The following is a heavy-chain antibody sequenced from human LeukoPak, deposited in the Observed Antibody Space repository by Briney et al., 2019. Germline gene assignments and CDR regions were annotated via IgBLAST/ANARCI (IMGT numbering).Heavy chain of an antibody. D-gene: IGHD6-13*01. CDR3: ARGGVFIANNWFDP. CDR1: GYTFTGYY. Sequence: ASVKVSCKASGYTFTGYYMHWVRQAPGQGLEWMGWINPNSGGTNYAQKLQGRVTMTRDTSISTAYMELSRLRSDDTAVYYCARGGVFIANNWFDPWGQGTLVTVSS. J-gene: IGHJ5*02. V-gene: IGHV1-2*02. CDR2: INPNSGGT.